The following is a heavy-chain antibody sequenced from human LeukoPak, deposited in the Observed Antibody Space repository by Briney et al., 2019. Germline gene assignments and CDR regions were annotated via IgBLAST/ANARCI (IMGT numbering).Heavy chain of an antibody. V-gene: IGHV3-33*01. Sequence: GRSLRLSCAASGFTFSNYGMHRVRQAPGKGLEWVAVIWYDGSNKYYADSVKGRFTISRDNSKNTLYLQMNSLRAEDTAVYYCARDPMATTRAIAFDIWGQGTMVTVSS. J-gene: IGHJ3*02. CDR3: ARDPMATTRAIAFDI. CDR1: GFTFSNYG. D-gene: IGHD5-24*01. CDR2: IWYDGSNK.